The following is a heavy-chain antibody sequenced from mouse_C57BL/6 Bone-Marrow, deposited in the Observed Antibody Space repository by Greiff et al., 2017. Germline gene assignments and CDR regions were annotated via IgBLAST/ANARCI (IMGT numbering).Heavy chain of an antibody. J-gene: IGHJ3*01. Sequence: QESGAELARPGASVKLSCKASGYTFTSYGISWVKQRTGQGLEWIGEIYPRSGNTYYNEKFKGKATLTADKSSSTAYMELRSLTSEDSAVYFCARGGYVGTFAYWGQGTLVTVSA. D-gene: IGHD3-1*01. CDR1: GYTFTSYG. V-gene: IGHV1-81*01. CDR3: ARGGYVGTFAY. CDR2: IYPRSGNT.